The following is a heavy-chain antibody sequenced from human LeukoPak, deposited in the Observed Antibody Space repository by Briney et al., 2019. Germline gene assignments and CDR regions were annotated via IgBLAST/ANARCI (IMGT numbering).Heavy chain of an antibody. J-gene: IGHJ6*03. D-gene: IGHD3-10*01. CDR2: IYTSGST. Sequence: SETLSLTCTVSGGSISSGSYYWSWIRQPAGKGLEWIGRIYTSGSTNYNPSLKSRVTISVDTSKNQFSLKLSSVTAADTAVYYCARDSDYGSGSYYYYYYMDVWGKGTTVTVSS. V-gene: IGHV4-61*02. CDR1: GGSISSGSYY. CDR3: ARDSDYGSGSYYYYYYMDV.